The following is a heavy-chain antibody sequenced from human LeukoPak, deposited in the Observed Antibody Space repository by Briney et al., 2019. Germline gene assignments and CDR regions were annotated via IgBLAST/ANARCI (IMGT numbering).Heavy chain of an antibody. CDR2: TYTSGST. J-gene: IGHJ4*02. Sequence: SETLSLTCTVSVGSISSYYWSWIRQPAGKGLEWIGRTYTSGSTNYNPSLKRRVTMSVDTSKNQFYLKLSSATAADTAVYYCARGGGVGKGIYYFDYWGQGTLVTVSS. D-gene: IGHD6-13*01. CDR3: ARGGGVGKGIYYFDY. V-gene: IGHV4-4*07. CDR1: VGSISSYY.